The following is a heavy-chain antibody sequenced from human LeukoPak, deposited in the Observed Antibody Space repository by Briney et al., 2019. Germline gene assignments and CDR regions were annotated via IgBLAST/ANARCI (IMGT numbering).Heavy chain of an antibody. V-gene: IGHV4-39*07. CDR3: ARALSDYYDSSGYYPWYYYYYMDV. CDR2: IYYSGST. CDR1: GGSISSSSYY. J-gene: IGHJ6*03. Sequence: SETLSLTCTGSGGSISSSSYYWGSIRQPPGKGLEWIGSIYYSGSTYYNPSLKSRVTISVDTSKNQFSLKLSSVTAADTAVYYCARALSDYYDSSGYYPWYYYYYMDVWGKGTTVTVSS. D-gene: IGHD3-22*01.